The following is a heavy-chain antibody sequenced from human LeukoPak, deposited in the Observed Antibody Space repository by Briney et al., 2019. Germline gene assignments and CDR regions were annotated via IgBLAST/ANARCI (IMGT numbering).Heavy chain of an antibody. V-gene: IGHV4-39*07. CDR3: ARVVDYGDYN. D-gene: IGHD4-17*01. Sequence: PSQTLSLTCTVSGGSISSGGYYWGWIRQPPGKGLEWIGSIYYSGSTYYNPSLKSRVTISVDTSKNQFSLKLSSVTAADTAVYYCARVVDYGDYNWGQGTLVTVSS. CDR1: GGSISSGGYY. J-gene: IGHJ4*02. CDR2: IYYSGST.